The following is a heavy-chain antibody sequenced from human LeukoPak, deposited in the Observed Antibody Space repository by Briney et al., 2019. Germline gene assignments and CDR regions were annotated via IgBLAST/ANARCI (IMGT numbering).Heavy chain of an antibody. CDR3: ARRVWFGESSHWSFDL. CDR1: GGSFSGYY. CDR2: INHSGST. D-gene: IGHD3-10*01. V-gene: IGHV4-34*01. J-gene: IGHJ2*01. Sequence: SSETLSLTCAVYGGSFSGYYWSWIRQPPGKGLEWIGEINHSGSTSYNPSLKSRVTISINTSKNQFSLKLSSVTAADTAVFYCARRVWFGESSHWSFDLWGRGTLVTVST.